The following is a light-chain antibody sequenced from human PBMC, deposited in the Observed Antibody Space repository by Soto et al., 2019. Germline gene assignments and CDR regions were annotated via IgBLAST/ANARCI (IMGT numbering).Light chain of an antibody. CDR3: QQYNSYWT. CDR2: DAS. V-gene: IGKV1-5*01. Sequence: DIRMTQSPATRSASVGDRGTITCRASQGISGWLAWYQQKPGKAPKLLIYDASSLESGVPSRFSGSGSGTEFTLTISSLRPDDFATYYCQQYNSYWTFGQGTQVDIK. J-gene: IGKJ1*01. CDR1: QGISGW.